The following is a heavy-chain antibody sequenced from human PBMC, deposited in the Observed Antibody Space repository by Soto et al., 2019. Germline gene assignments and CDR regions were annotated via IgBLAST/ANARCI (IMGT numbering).Heavy chain of an antibody. CDR2: IYWDDDK. CDR3: AHYPNWSQIDY. D-gene: IGHD1-1*01. Sequence: QITLKESGPTLVKPTQTLTLTCTFSGFSLNTSGVAVGWIRQPPGKALEWLALIYWDDDKRYSPSLKSRLTVTKDASKNQVVLTMTNMDPVDTATYCCAHYPNWSQIDYWGQGTLVTVSS. J-gene: IGHJ4*02. CDR1: GFSLNTSGVA. V-gene: IGHV2-5*02.